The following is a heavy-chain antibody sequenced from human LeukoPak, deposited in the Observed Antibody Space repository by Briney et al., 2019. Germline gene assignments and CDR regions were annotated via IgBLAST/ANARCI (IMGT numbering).Heavy chain of an antibody. CDR3: AKDRGRTWVQVAN. V-gene: IGHV3-23*01. Sequence: QPGGSLRLSCIGTGFTFSSDAMGWVRQAPGKGLEWVSGISGSGGGTYYADSVKGRFTISRDDSKNTLYLQMNSLRVEDTAVYYCAKDRGRTWVQVANWGQGTQVTVSS. CDR1: GFTFSSDA. J-gene: IGHJ4*02. CDR2: ISGSGGGT. D-gene: IGHD2-15*01.